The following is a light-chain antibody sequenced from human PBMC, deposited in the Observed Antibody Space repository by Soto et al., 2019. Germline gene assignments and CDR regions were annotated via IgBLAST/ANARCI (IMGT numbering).Light chain of an antibody. Sequence: EIVMTQSPATLSVSPGERATLSCRASQSISSKLAWYLQKGGQAPRLLIYDASTRATGIPARFSGSGSGTELTLTIPSLQSEDFGVYYFQQYNNWPRTFGQGTKVEIK. J-gene: IGKJ1*01. CDR1: QSISSK. V-gene: IGKV3-15*01. CDR2: DAS. CDR3: QQYNNWPRT.